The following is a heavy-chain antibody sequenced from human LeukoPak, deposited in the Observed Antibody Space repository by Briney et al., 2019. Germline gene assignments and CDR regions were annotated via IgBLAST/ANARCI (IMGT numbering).Heavy chain of an antibody. V-gene: IGHV3-48*03. CDR2: ISNTGNTI. Sequence: PGGSLRLSCTTYESAFSSYEMNWNRQAPGKGLEWVSYISNTGNTIYYTDSVKGRFTISRDNAKNSLYLQMNSLRDEDTALYYCAGGLGSGWRYWGQGTPVTVSS. J-gene: IGHJ4*02. CDR3: AGGLGSGWRY. D-gene: IGHD6-19*01. CDR1: ESAFSSYE.